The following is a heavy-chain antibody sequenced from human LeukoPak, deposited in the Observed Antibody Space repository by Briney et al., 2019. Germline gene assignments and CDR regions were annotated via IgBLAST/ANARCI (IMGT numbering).Heavy chain of an antibody. V-gene: IGHV1-3*01. CDR2: VFAGTGNT. J-gene: IGHJ4*02. CDR3: ARFHGSGSYYFDY. CDR1: GYTFNNYA. Sequence: ASVKVSCKTSGYTFNNYAMHWVRQAPGQGLEWMGWVFAGTGNTKYSQKFQDRVTITRDTSASTAYMELSSLRSEDTAVYYCARFHGSGSYYFDYWGQGTLVTVSS. D-gene: IGHD3-10*01.